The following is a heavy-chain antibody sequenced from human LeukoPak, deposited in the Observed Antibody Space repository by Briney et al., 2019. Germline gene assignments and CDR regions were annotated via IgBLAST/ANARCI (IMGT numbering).Heavy chain of an antibody. J-gene: IGHJ5*02. CDR3: ARDYGSGSYPYNWFDP. V-gene: IGHV4-31*03. Sequence: PSQTLSLTCTVSGGSISSGGYYWSWTRQHPGKGLEWIGYIYYSGSTYYNPSLKSRVTISVDTSKNQFSLKLSSVTAADTAVYYCARDYGSGSYPYNWFDPWGQGTLVTVSS. D-gene: IGHD3-10*01. CDR2: IYYSGST. CDR1: GGSISSGGYY.